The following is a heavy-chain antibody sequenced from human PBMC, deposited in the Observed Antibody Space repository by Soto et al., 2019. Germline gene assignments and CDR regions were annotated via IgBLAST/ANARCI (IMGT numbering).Heavy chain of an antibody. J-gene: IGHJ4*02. V-gene: IGHV3-7*05. CDR3: AKSISAIPGDS. D-gene: IGHD2-2*01. CDR1: GFTFSSYW. CDR2: IKQDGSEI. Sequence: EVQLVESGGGLVQSGGSLRLSCAASGFTFSSYWMSWVRQGPGKGPEWVANIKQDGSEIYYVDSVKGRFIISRDNAKSSLYLQMTSLRAEDTAVYHCAKSISAIPGDSWGQGTLVTVSS.